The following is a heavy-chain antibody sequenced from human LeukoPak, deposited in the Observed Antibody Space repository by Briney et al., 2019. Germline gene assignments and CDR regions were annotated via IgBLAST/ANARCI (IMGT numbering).Heavy chain of an antibody. CDR3: ARASSYSSGYDY. CDR1: GFTFSNYW. V-gene: IGHV3-74*01. J-gene: IGHJ4*02. D-gene: IGHD6-19*01. CDR2: INSDGSST. Sequence: GGSLRLSCAASGFTFSNYWMHWVLQAPGKGLVWVSRINSDGSSTRDADSVKGRFTISRDNAKNTLYLQMNSLRAEDTAVYYCARASSYSSGYDYWGQGTLVTVSS.